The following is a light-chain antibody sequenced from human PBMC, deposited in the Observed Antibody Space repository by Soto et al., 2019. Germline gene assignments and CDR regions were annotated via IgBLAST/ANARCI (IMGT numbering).Light chain of an antibody. CDR2: EVT. CDR1: SSDVGGYNS. V-gene: IGLV2-8*01. CDR3: SSYAGSNNFDVI. Sequence: QSVLTQPPSASGSPGQSVPISCTGTSSDVGGYNSVSWYQQHPAEAPKLIIYEVTNRPSGVPDRFSGSKSGNTASLTVSGLQAEDEADYYCSSYAGSNNFDVIFGGGTKLTVL. J-gene: IGLJ2*01.